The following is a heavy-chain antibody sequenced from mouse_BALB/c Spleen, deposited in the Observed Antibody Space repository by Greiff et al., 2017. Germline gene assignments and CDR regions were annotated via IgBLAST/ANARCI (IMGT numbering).Heavy chain of an antibody. CDR2: ISYSGST. Sequence: EVQLQESGPSLVKPSQTLSLTCSVTGDSITSGYWNWIRKFPGNKLEYMGYISYSGSTYYNPSLKSRISITRDTSKNQYYLQLNSVTTEDTATYYCARQEDGNYRAWFAYWGQGTLVTVSA. V-gene: IGHV3-8*02. J-gene: IGHJ3*01. CDR1: GDSITSGY. CDR3: ARQEDGNYRAWFAY. D-gene: IGHD2-1*01.